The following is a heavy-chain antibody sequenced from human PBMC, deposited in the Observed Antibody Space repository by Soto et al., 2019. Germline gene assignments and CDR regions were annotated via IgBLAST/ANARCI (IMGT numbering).Heavy chain of an antibody. CDR3: AREHSFGLDY. J-gene: IGHJ4*02. Sequence: PGGSLRLSCEASGFSFSGSWMTWVRQAPGRGLEWLAKINPDGSGEYYVDSVKGRFTISRDNARSSLFFQMHSLRDEDTAVYFCAREHSFGLDYWGQGTRVTVAS. CDR1: GFSFSGSW. V-gene: IGHV3-7*04. CDR2: INPDGSGE. D-gene: IGHD2-15*01.